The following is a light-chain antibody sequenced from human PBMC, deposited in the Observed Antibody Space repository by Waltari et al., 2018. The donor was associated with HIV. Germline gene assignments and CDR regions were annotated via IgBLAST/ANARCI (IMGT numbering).Light chain of an antibody. CDR1: SSHIGGYNY. CDR3: SSFAGSNNLGV. V-gene: IGLV2-8*01. Sequence: QSALTQPPSASGSPGQSVTISCTGPSSHIGGYNYVSWYHQHPGTAPKIMIYEVSKRPSGVPDRFSGSKSGNTASLTVSGLQAEDEADYYCSSFAGSNNLGVFGGGTKLTVL. CDR2: EVS. J-gene: IGLJ3*02.